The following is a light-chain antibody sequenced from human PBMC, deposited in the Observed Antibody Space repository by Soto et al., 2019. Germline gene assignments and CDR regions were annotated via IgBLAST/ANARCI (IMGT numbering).Light chain of an antibody. Sequence: DIQVTQSPSAMSASVGDRVTITCRASQEISHYLAWFQQKPGKVPKRLIFAVSNLESGVPSRFRGSGSGTEFTLTITSLQPEDFATYYCLQHNSYPWTFGQGTKVEIK. J-gene: IGKJ1*01. CDR2: AVS. CDR3: LQHNSYPWT. V-gene: IGKV1-17*03. CDR1: QEISHY.